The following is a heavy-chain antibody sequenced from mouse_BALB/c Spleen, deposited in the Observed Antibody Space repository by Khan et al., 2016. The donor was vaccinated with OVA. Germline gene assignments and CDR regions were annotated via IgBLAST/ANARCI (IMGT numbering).Heavy chain of an antibody. CDR1: GFSFTDYM. J-gene: IGHJ3*01. CDR2: INPYYGSP. D-gene: IGHD1-1*02. CDR3: ARAGWVQGLCAY. V-gene: IGHV1-39*01. Sequence: VQLQQSGPELVKPGASVKISCKTSGFSFTDYMMLWVKQSHGKSLEWIGCINPYYGSPTYNLKLKDKATLTVDTSSNTAYMPLNSLQSAATAVFDGARAGWVQGLCAYWGQGTLVTVSA.